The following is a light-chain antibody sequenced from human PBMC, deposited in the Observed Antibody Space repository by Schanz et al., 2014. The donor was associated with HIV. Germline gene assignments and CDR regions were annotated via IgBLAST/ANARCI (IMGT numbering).Light chain of an antibody. Sequence: DIQMTQSPSSVSASVGARVTITCRASRSINNYLNWYQQKQGKAPQLLIFDASSLQSGVPSRFSGSGSGTDFTLTISSLQPEDFATYFCQQGASPPFTFGPGTTVDIK. J-gene: IGKJ3*01. CDR3: QQGASPPFT. CDR1: RSINNY. CDR2: DAS. V-gene: IGKV1-39*01.